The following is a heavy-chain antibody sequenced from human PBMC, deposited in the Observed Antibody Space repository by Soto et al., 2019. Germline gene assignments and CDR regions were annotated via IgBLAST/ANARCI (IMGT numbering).Heavy chain of an antibody. CDR1: GYSISSGYH. Sequence: SETLSLTCAVSGYSISSGYHWGWLRQPPGKGLEWLGSVHHSGSTYYNPSLKSRVTISVDTSKNQFSLKLSSVTAADTAVYYCASARGVRYFDWLSSVSEVDYWGQGTLVTVSS. J-gene: IGHJ4*02. CDR2: VHHSGST. V-gene: IGHV4-38-2*01. D-gene: IGHD3-9*01. CDR3: ASARGVRYFDWLSSVSEVDY.